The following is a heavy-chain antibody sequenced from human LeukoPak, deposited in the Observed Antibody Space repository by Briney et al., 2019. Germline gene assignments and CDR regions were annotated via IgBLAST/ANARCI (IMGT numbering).Heavy chain of an antibody. CDR3: ARLTYYYDSSGYLSRIGGYFDL. CDR2: IYYSGST. CDR1: GGSISSGGYS. Sequence: SETLSLTCAVSGGSISSGGYSWSWIRQPPGKGLEWIGYIYYSGSTYYNPSLKSRVTISVGTSKNQFSLKLSSVTAADTAVYYCARLTYYYDSSGYLSRIGGYFDLWGRGTLVTVSS. J-gene: IGHJ2*01. D-gene: IGHD3-22*01. V-gene: IGHV4-30-4*07.